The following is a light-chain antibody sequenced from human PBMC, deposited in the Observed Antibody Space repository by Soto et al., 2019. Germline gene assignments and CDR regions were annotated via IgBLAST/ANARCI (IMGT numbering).Light chain of an antibody. CDR2: DVN. CDR1: ISDIGGYNF. V-gene: IGLV2-14*01. CDR3: ASYTRTTTLV. J-gene: IGLJ2*01. Sequence: QSVLTQPASVSGSPGQSITISCTGTISDIGGYNFISWYQHHPGKAPKLVIYDVNNRPSVISYRFSGSKSGNTASLTISGLQAEDEADYYCASYTRTTTLVFGGGTKLTVL.